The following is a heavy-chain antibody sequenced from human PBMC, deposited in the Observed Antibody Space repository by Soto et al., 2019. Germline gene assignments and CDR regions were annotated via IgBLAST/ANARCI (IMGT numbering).Heavy chain of an antibody. Sequence: QVQMVQSGAEVKKPGASLKVSCKASGYTFSSYGISWVRQAPGQGLEWMGWISAYNGDTDYAQKVKGRVTMIADTSTTTAYMELRSLTFDDTGVYYGARAGDPPYYGMDVWGQGTTVTVSS. CDR2: ISAYNGDT. CDR3: ARAGDPPYYGMDV. J-gene: IGHJ6*02. D-gene: IGHD7-27*01. CDR1: GYTFSSYG. V-gene: IGHV1-18*01.